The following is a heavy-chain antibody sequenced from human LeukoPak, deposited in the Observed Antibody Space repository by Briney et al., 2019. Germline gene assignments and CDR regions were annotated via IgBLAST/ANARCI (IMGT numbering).Heavy chain of an antibody. CDR2: IIPIFGTA. Sequence: SVKVSCKASGGTFSSYAISWVRQAPGQGLEWMGGIIPIFGTANYAQKFQGRVTITVDESTSTAYMELSSLRSEDTAVYYCAREDTAMVIPFDYWGQGTLVTVSS. D-gene: IGHD5-18*01. V-gene: IGHV1-69*13. CDR1: GGTFSSYA. J-gene: IGHJ4*02. CDR3: AREDTAMVIPFDY.